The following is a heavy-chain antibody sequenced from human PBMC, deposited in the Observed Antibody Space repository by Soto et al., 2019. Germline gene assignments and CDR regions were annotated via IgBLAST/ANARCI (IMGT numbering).Heavy chain of an antibody. CDR2: ISAYNVNT. Sequence: GASVTVSCKASGYTFTSYGITWVRQAPGQGPEWMGWISAYNVNTHYAPNFRGRVTMSTDTSTNTAYMDLRSLRSDDTAVYYCVRGEYYYDRSADYLYWG. D-gene: IGHD3-22*01. CDR3: VRGEYYYDRSADYLY. CDR1: GYTFTSYG. J-gene: IGHJ4*01. V-gene: IGHV1-18*04.